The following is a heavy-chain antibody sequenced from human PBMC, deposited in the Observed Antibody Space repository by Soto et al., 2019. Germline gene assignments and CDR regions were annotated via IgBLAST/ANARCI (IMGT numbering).Heavy chain of an antibody. CDR3: ARVEYQLLGGTYYYYGMDV. J-gene: IGHJ6*02. D-gene: IGHD2-2*01. Sequence: PSETLSLTCAVYGGSFSGYSWSWIRQPPGKGLEWIGYIYHSGSTYYNPSLKSRVTMSVDRSKNQFSLKLSSVTAADTAVYYCARVEYQLLGGTYYYYGMDVWGQGTTVTVSS. CDR1: GGSFSGYS. V-gene: IGHV4-30-2*01. CDR2: IYHSGST.